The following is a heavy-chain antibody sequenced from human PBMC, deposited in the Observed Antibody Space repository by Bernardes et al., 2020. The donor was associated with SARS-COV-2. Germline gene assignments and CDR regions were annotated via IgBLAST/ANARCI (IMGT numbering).Heavy chain of an antibody. CDR1: GYTFTNYF. V-gene: IGHV1-46*01. CDR2: INPSGGST. CDR3: AREQQHLLRSFDY. Sequence: ASVKVSCKASGYTFTNYFMHWVRQAPGQGLEWMGIINPSGGSTSFAQKFQGRVTMTRDTSTSTVYMELSSLRFEDTAVYYCAREQQHLLRSFDYWGQGTLVTVSS. D-gene: IGHD6-13*01. J-gene: IGHJ4*02.